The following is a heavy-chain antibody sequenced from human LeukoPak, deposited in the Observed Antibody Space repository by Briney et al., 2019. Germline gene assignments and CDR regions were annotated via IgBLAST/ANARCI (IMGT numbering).Heavy chain of an antibody. V-gene: IGHV4-59*08. CDR3: ARHYYRRGPLDY. D-gene: IGHD3-22*01. J-gene: IGHJ4*02. CDR1: GGSISSYY. CDR2: IYYSGST. Sequence: SGTLSLTCTVSGGSISSYYWSWIRQPPGKGLEWIGYIYYSGSTNYNPSLKSRVTISVDTSKNQFSLKLSSVTAADTAVYYCARHYYRRGPLDYWGQGTLVTVSS.